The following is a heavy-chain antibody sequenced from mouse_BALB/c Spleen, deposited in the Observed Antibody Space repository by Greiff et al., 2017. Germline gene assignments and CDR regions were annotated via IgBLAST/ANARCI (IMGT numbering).Heavy chain of an antibody. J-gene: IGHJ4*01. CDR1: GFTFSSYA. D-gene: IGHD2-10*01. CDR3: ARSYYGKGGNYAMDY. Sequence: VQLKESGGGLVKPGGSLKLSCAASGFTFSSYAMSWVRQTPEKRLEWVASISSGGSTYYPDSVKGRFTISRDNARNILYLQMSSLRSEDTAMYYCARSYYGKGGNYAMDYWGQGTSVTVSS. CDR2: ISSGGST. V-gene: IGHV5-6-5*01.